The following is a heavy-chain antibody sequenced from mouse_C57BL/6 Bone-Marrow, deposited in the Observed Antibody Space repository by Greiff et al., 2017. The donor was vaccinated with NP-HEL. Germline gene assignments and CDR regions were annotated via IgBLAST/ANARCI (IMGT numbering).Heavy chain of an antibody. D-gene: IGHD2-4*01. J-gene: IGHJ4*01. Sequence: VQLQQPGAELVKPGASVKMSCKASGYTFTSYWITWVKQRPGQGLEWIGDIYPGSGSTNYNEKFKSKATLTVDTSSSTAYMQLSSLTSEDSAVYYCARNYYDYDYAMDYWGQGTSVTVSS. V-gene: IGHV1-55*01. CDR2: IYPGSGST. CDR3: ARNYYDYDYAMDY. CDR1: GYTFTSYW.